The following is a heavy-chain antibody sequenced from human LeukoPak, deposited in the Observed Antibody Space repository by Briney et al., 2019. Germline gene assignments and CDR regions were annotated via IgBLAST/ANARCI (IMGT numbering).Heavy chain of an antibody. D-gene: IGHD2-2*01. CDR3: ARAKGYCSSTSCYEYWFDP. Sequence: ASVKVSCKASGCTFSRYAISWVRQAPGQGLEWMGGIISIFGTANYAQKFQGRVTITTDESTNTAYMELNSLRSEDTAVYYCARAKGYCSSTSCYEYWFDPWGQGTVVTVSS. CDR1: GCTFSRYA. V-gene: IGHV1-69*05. J-gene: IGHJ5*02. CDR2: IISIFGTA.